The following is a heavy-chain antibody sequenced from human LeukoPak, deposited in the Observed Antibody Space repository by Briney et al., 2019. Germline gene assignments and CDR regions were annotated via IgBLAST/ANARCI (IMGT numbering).Heavy chain of an antibody. J-gene: IGHJ4*02. CDR3: AKLICDSKDCSY. CDR2: INSDGSST. D-gene: IGHD2-21*02. Sequence: GGSLRLSCAASGFTFSSYWMHWVRQAPGKGLVWVSRINSDGSSTSYANSVKGRFTISRDTSKNTLYLQLNSLRVEDTAIYYCAKLICDSKDCSYWGQGTLVTVSS. CDR1: GFTFSSYW. V-gene: IGHV3-74*01.